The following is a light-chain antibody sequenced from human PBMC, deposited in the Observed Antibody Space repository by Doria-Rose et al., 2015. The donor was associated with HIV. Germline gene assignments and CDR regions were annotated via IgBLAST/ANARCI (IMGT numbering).Light chain of an antibody. Sequence: PLSLPATPGEPASISCRSSQSLLHGNGYNYLDWYLQKPGQSPQLLIYLGSNRASGVPDRFSGSGSGTDFTLKISRVEAEDVGVYYCMQALETPYTFGQGTKLEIK. CDR3: MQALETPYT. CDR1: QSLLHGNGYNY. J-gene: IGKJ2*01. CDR2: LGS. V-gene: IGKV2-28*01.